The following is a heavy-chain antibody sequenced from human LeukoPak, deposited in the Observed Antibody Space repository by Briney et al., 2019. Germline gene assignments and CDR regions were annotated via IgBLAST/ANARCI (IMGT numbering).Heavy chain of an antibody. CDR2: ISSSSSYI. Sequence: GGSLRLSCAASGFTFSSYSMNWIRQAPGKGLEWVSSISSSSSYIYYADSVKGRFTISRDNAKNSLYLQMNSLRAEATAVYYCARDRGYSYGCFDYWGQETLVTVSS. CDR3: ARDRGYSYGCFDY. J-gene: IGHJ4*02. V-gene: IGHV3-21*01. CDR1: GFTFSSYS. D-gene: IGHD5-18*01.